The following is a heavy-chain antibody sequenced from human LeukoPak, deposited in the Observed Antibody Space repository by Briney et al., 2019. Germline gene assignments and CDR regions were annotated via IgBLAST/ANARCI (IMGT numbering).Heavy chain of an antibody. CDR3: ARERATHGYFDY. CDR2: INYSGST. V-gene: IGHV4-39*07. CDR1: GGSISSGSYY. J-gene: IGHJ4*02. Sequence: SQTLSLTCTVSGGSISSGSYYWSWIRQPPGKGLEWIGEINYSGSTNYNPSLKSRVTISVDTSKNQFSLKLSSVTAADTAVYYCARERATHGYFDYWGQGTLVTVSS.